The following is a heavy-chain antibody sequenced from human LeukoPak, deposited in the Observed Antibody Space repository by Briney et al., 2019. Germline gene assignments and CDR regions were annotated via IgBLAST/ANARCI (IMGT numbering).Heavy chain of an antibody. D-gene: IGHD3-22*01. CDR3: AVYWEGIAYSDDSSTYFHFDY. CDR1: GGSISSSSYY. Sequence: SETLSLTCTVSGGSISSSSYYWGWIRQPPGKGLEWIGTINDSGNTYYKLSLKGRVTISIDTSKKQFSLSLSSVTAADTAMYYCAVYWEGIAYSDDSSTYFHFDYWGQGTLVTVSS. V-gene: IGHV4-39*07. J-gene: IGHJ4*02. CDR2: INDSGNT.